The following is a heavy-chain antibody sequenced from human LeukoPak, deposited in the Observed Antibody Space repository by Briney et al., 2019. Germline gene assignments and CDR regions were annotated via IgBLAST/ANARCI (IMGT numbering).Heavy chain of an antibody. Sequence: ASVKVSCKASGYTFTSYAMHWVRQAPGQRLEWMGWINAGNGNTKYSQKFQGRVTITRDTSASTAYMELSSLRSEDTAVYYCVSGPPDYVDAFDIWGQGTMVTVSS. J-gene: IGHJ3*02. V-gene: IGHV1-3*01. CDR2: INAGNGNT. D-gene: IGHD4-17*01. CDR1: GYTFTSYA. CDR3: VSGPPDYVDAFDI.